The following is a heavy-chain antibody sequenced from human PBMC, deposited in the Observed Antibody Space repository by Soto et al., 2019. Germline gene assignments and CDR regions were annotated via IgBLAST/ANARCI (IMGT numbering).Heavy chain of an antibody. CDR2: IDPSDSYT. J-gene: IGHJ6*01. V-gene: IGHV5-10-1*01. CDR1: GYSFTSYW. CDR3: ARVPTEADSYYYSYGMDV. D-gene: IGHD2-21*01. Sequence: ESLKISCKGSGYSFTSYWISWVRQMPGKGLEWMGRIDPSDSYTNYSPSFQGHVTISADKSISTAYLQWSSLKASDTAMYYCARVPTEADSYYYSYGMDVWGQGTTVTVSA.